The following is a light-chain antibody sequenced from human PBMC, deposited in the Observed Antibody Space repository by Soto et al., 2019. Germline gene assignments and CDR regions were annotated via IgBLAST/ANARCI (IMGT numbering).Light chain of an antibody. CDR3: QQRSNWPPGYT. V-gene: IGKV3-11*01. CDR1: QSVSSY. Sequence: EIVLTQSPATLSLSPGERATLSCRAMQSVSSYLAWYQQKPGQATRLLIYDASNRSTGIPARFSGSGSGTDFTLTISSLEPEDFAVYYCQQRSNWPPGYTFGQGTKLEIK. J-gene: IGKJ2*01. CDR2: DAS.